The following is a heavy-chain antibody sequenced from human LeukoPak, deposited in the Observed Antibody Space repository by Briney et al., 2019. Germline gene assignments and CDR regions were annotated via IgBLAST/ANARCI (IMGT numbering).Heavy chain of an antibody. V-gene: IGHV4-38-2*01. CDR2: IYHSGST. D-gene: IGHD2-2*01. Sequence: PSETLSLTCAVSGYYISSGYYWGWIRQPPGKGLEWIGSIYHSGSTYYNPSLKSRVTISVDTSKNQFSLKLSSVTAADTAVYYCARYCSSTSCYYGSWYFDLWGRGTLVTVSS. CDR3: ARYCSSTSCYYGSWYFDL. J-gene: IGHJ2*01. CDR1: GYYISSGYY.